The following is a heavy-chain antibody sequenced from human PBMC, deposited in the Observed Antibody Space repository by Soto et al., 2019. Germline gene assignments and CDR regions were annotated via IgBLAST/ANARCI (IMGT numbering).Heavy chain of an antibody. V-gene: IGHV3-73*01. D-gene: IGHD3-3*01. CDR1: GFTFSGSA. CDR3: SRQASDFWSGKPQYYMDV. Sequence: VQLVESGGGLVQPGGSLKLYCAASGFTFSGSAMHWVRQASGKGLEWVGRIRSKGNNYATAYGASLKGRFTISRDDSKNTAYLQMNSLNTEDTAVYYCSRQASDFWSGKPQYYMDVWGKGTTVTVSS. CDR2: IRSKGNNYAT. J-gene: IGHJ6*03.